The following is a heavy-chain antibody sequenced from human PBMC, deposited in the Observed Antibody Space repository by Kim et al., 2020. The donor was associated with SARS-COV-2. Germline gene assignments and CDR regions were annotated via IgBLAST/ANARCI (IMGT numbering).Heavy chain of an antibody. V-gene: IGHV1-69*04. CDR1: GGTFSSYA. D-gene: IGHD3-10*01. CDR3: ARGDYYGSGSTHYYYYGMD. CDR2: IIPILGIA. Sequence: SVKVSCKASGGTFSSYAISWVRQAPGQGLEWMGMIIPILGIANYAQKFQGRVTITADKPTSTPYMELSSLRSEDTAVYYCARGDYYGSGSTHYYYYGMD. J-gene: IGHJ6*01.